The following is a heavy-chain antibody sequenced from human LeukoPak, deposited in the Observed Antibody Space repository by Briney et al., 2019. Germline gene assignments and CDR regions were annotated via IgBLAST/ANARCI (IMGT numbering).Heavy chain of an antibody. CDR3: ARARLWFGEGGAFDI. CDR1: GGSISSGGYY. D-gene: IGHD3-10*01. V-gene: IGHV4-31*03. J-gene: IGHJ3*02. Sequence: SETLSLTCTVSGGSISSGGYYWSWIRQHPGKGLEWIGYIYYSGSTYYNPSLKSRVTISVDTSKNQFSLKLSSVTAADTAVYYCARARLWFGEGGAFDIWGQGTMVTVSS. CDR2: IYYSGST.